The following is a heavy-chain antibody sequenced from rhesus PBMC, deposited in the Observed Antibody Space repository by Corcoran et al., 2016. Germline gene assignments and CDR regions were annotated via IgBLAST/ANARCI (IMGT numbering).Heavy chain of an antibody. Sequence: EVQLVQSGAEVTRPGESLKLSCKTSGYSFTSYWISWVLQMPGKGLEWMEAIDPRDSDTRYSPSFQGQVTNAADKSISTAYLQWSSLKASDTATYYCAKGVGSSSDYWGQGVLVTVSS. CDR1: GYSFTSYW. V-gene: IGHV5-20*02. CDR2: IDPRDSDT. D-gene: IGHD5-12*01. CDR3: AKGVGSSSDY. J-gene: IGHJ4*01.